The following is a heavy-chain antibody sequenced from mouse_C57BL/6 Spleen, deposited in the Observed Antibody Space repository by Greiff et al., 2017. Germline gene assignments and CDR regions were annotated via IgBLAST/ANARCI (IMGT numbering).Heavy chain of an antibody. CDR3: ARDRIYGSSYDYFDY. CDR2: ISDGGSYT. D-gene: IGHD1-1*01. J-gene: IGHJ2*01. CDR1: GFTFSSYD. Sequence: EVMLVESGGGLVKPGGSLKLSCAASGFTFSSYDMSWVRQTPEKRLEWVATISDGGSYTYYPDNVKGRFTISRDNAKNNLYLQMSHLRSEDTAMYYCARDRIYGSSYDYFDYWGKGTTLTVSS. V-gene: IGHV5-4*01.